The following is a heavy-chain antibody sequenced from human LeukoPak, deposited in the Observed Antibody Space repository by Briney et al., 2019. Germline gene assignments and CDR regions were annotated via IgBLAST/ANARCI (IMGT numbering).Heavy chain of an antibody. CDR1: GGSFSGYY. D-gene: IGHD6-13*01. CDR2: INHSGST. J-gene: IGHJ4*02. V-gene: IGHV4-34*01. CDR3: ARHVDSSHEIDY. Sequence: SETLSLTCAVYGGSFSGYYWSWIRQPPGKGLEWIGEINHSGSTNYNPSLKSRVTISVDTSKNQFSLKLSSVTAADTAVYYCARHVDSSHEIDYWGQGTLVTVSS.